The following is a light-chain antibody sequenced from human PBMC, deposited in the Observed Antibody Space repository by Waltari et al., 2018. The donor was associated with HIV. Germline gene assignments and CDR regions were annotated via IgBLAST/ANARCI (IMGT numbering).Light chain of an antibody. J-gene: IGLJ1*01. Sequence: QSVLTQPPSVSEAPRQRVTISCSGRTSNIGNNAVNWYQQVPGTPPKLLIYYDDLLSSGVSDRFSGSKSGTSASLAIRGLQSEDEADYYCAAWDDSLNGYVFGSGTKVTVL. CDR1: TSNIGNNA. CDR2: YDD. CDR3: AAWDDSLNGYV. V-gene: IGLV1-36*01.